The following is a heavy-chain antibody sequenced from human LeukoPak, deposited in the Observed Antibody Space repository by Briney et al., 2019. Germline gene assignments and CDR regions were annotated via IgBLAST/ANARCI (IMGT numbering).Heavy chain of an antibody. CDR1: GFTFSSYE. J-gene: IGHJ4*02. D-gene: IGHD1-14*01. Sequence: GGSLRLSCAASGFTFSSYEMNWVRQAPGKGLEWVSYISSSASTIYYADSVKGRFTISRDNSKNTLYLQMNSLRAEDTAVYYCAKPARTDYVDYWGQGTLVTVSS. CDR2: ISSSASTI. CDR3: AKPARTDYVDY. V-gene: IGHV3-48*03.